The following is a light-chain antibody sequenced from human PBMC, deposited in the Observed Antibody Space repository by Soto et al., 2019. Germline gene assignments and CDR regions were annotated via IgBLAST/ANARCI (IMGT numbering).Light chain of an antibody. Sequence: QAVLTQPPSASASPGQAVTISCTGTSSDVGGYNYVSWYQHHPGKAPKLMIFEVSKRPSGVPDRFSGSKSGNTASLTVSGLQAEDEADYFCCSYAGSNNRVFGTGTKVTV. V-gene: IGLV2-8*01. CDR1: SSDVGGYNY. J-gene: IGLJ1*01. CDR2: EVS. CDR3: CSYAGSNNRV.